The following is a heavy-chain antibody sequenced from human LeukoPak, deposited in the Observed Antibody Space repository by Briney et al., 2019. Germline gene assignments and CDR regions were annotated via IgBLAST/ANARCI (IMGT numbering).Heavy chain of an antibody. D-gene: IGHD6-13*01. CDR1: GYTFTSYY. J-gene: IGHJ3*02. V-gene: IGHV1-46*01. CDR3: AVAAAATRLGDAFDI. Sequence: GASVKVSCKASGYTFTSYYMHWVRQAPGQGLEWMGIINPSGGSTSYAQKFQGRVTLTRDMSTSTDYLELSSLRSEDTAVYYCAVAAAATRLGDAFDIWGQGTVVTVSS. CDR2: INPSGGST.